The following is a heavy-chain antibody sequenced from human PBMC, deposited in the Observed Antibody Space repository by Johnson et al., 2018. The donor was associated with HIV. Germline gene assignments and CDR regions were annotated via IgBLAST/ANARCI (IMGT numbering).Heavy chain of an antibody. CDR1: GLTFSKYA. CDR2: LGGSAVST. V-gene: IGHV3-23*04. D-gene: IGHD6-6*01. Sequence: VQLVESGGGLVQPGGSLRLSCAASGLTFSKYAMNWVRQAPGKGLEWVSLLGGSAVSTYYADSVRGRFTISRDNSKNTLYLQMNSLRAEDTAVYYCAKDQFSSPGGEAFDMWGQGTMVTVSS. J-gene: IGHJ3*02. CDR3: AKDQFSSPGGEAFDM.